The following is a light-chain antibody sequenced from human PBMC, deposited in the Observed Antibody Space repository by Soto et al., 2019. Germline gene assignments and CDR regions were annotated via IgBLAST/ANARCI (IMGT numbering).Light chain of an antibody. Sequence: IVLTQSPGTLSLSPGERATLSCRASQSIRSHYLAWYQQKPGQAPRLLISGAHNRAPGIPDRFSGSESGTDFTVRISRLEPEDFAVYYCQQYGSSVTFGQGTKVEIK. CDR2: GAH. CDR3: QQYGSSVT. CDR1: QSIRSHY. V-gene: IGKV3-20*01. J-gene: IGKJ1*01.